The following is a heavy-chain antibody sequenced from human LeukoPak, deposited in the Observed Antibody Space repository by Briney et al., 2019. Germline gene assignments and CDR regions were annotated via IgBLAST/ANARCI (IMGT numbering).Heavy chain of an antibody. CDR1: GFTFSSYS. CDR2: ISSSSSYI. CDR3: ARGRRAYYFDY. V-gene: IGHV3-21*01. J-gene: IGHJ4*02. Sequence: GGSLRLSCAASGFTFSSYSMNWVRHAPGKGLEWVSSISSSSSYIYYADSVKGRFTISRDNAKNSLYLQMNSLRAEDTAVYYCARGRRAYYFDYWGQGTLVTVSS.